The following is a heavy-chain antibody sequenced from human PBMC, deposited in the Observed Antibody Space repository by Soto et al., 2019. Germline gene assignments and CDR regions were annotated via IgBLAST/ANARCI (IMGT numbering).Heavy chain of an antibody. V-gene: IGHV3-30*18. CDR2: IAYDGSNK. CDR3: AKVSSYYDSRGLPPAY. CDR1: GFSFSSYG. Sequence: QVQLVESGGGVVQPGRSLRLSCAASGFSFSSYGMHWVRQAPGKGLEWVAVIAYDGSNKYHADSVKGRFTISRDNSKNTLYLQMNSLRAEDTAVYYCAKVSSYYDSRGLPPAYGGQGTLVPVSS. D-gene: IGHD3-22*01. J-gene: IGHJ4*02.